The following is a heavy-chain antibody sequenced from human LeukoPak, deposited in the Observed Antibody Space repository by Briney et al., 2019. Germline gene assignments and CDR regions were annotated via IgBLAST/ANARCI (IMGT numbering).Heavy chain of an antibody. Sequence: ASVKVSCTASGYTFTSYDISWVRQAPGQGLEWMGWISAYNGNTNYAQKLQGRVTMTTDTSTSTAYMELRSLRSDDTAVYYCARQRWYYDSSGYYYDRGPFDIWGQGTMVTVSS. V-gene: IGHV1-18*01. CDR1: GYTFTSYD. J-gene: IGHJ3*02. D-gene: IGHD3-22*01. CDR2: ISAYNGNT. CDR3: ARQRWYYDSSGYYYDRGPFDI.